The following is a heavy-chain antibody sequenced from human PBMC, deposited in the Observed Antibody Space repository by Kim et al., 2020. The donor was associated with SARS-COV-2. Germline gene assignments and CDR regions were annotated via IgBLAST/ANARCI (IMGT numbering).Heavy chain of an antibody. J-gene: IGHJ4*02. CDR1: GGSISGYY. V-gene: IGHV4-59*08. CDR3: ARLTIDCYSAYYFDY. CDR2: IYYSGIT. Sequence: SQTLSLTCTVSGGSISGYYWSWIRQPPGKGLEWIGYIYYSGITNYNPSLRSRVTISLDTSKNQFSLQLSSVTAADTAVYYCARLTIDCYSAYYFDYWGQG. D-gene: IGHD2-21*01.